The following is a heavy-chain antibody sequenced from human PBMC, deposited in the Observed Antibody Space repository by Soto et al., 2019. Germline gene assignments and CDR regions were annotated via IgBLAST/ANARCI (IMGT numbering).Heavy chain of an antibody. D-gene: IGHD2-2*01. V-gene: IGHV4-59*08. Sequence: PSETLSLTCTVSGVSINSYYWSLIRQSPEKGLEWIGYIYSSGNTNYNPSLKSRVTISVDTSKNQFSLKLSSVTAADTAVYYCARHYCSSTRCYQYFDFWGQGTLVTVSS. CDR1: GVSINSYY. CDR3: ARHYCSSTRCYQYFDF. J-gene: IGHJ4*02. CDR2: IYSSGNT.